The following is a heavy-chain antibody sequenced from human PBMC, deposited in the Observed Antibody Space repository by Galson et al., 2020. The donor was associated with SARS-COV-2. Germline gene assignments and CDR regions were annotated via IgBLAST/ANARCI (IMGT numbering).Heavy chain of an antibody. CDR1: GGSFSGYY. CDR2: INHSGST. Sequence: SETLSLTCAVYGGSFSGYYWSWIRQPPGKGLEWIGEINHSGSTNYNPSLKSRVTISVDTSKNQFSLKLSSVTAADTAVYYCARGPSEYSWQWLAQKYYFDYWGQGTLVTVSS. D-gene: IGHD6-19*01. J-gene: IGHJ4*02. V-gene: IGHV4-34*01. CDR3: ARGPSEYSWQWLAQKYYFDY.